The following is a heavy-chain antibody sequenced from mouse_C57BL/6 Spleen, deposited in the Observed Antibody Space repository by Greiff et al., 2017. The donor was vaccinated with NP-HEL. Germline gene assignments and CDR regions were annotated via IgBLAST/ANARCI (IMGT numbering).Heavy chain of an antibody. J-gene: IGHJ2*01. CDR2: IYPGDGDT. V-gene: IGHV1-82*01. Sequence: QVQLKESGPELVKPGASVKISCKASGYAFSSSWMNWVKQRPGKGLEWIGRIYPGDGDTNYNGKFKGKATLTADKSSSTAYMQLSSLTSEDSAVYFCARRGYDYDDGGFDYWGQGTTLTVSS. CDR3: ARRGYDYDDGGFDY. D-gene: IGHD2-4*01. CDR1: GYAFSSSW.